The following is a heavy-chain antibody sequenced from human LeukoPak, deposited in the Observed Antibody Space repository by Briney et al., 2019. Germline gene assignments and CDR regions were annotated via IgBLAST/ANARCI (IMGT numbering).Heavy chain of an antibody. D-gene: IGHD5-18*01. CDR1: GFTFSSYA. J-gene: IGHJ6*02. CDR2: ISGSGGST. CDR3: AKVKGLWFSYGMDV. V-gene: IGHV3-23*01. Sequence: PGGSLRLSCAASGFTFSSYAMSWVRQAPGKGLEWVSAISGSGGSTYYADSVKGQFTISRDNSKNTLYLQMNSLRAEDTAVYYCAKVKGLWFSYGMDVWGQGTTVTVSS.